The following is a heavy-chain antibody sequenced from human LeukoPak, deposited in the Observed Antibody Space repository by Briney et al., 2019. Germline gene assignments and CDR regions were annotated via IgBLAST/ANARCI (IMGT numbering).Heavy chain of an antibody. CDR3: AKGRALEVVAAFNY. Sequence: GGSLRLSCAASGFTFSSYAMSWVRQAPGKGLEWVSAISGSGGSTYYADSVKGRFTISRDNSKNTLSLQMNTLRTDDTAVYYCAKGRALEVVAAFNYWGQGTVVTVSS. D-gene: IGHD2-15*01. CDR2: ISGSGGST. V-gene: IGHV3-23*01. J-gene: IGHJ4*02. CDR1: GFTFSSYA.